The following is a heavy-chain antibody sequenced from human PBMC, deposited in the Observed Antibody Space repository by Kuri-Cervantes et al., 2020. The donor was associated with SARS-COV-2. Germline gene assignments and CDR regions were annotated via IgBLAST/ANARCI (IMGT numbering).Heavy chain of an antibody. J-gene: IGHJ4*02. Sequence: SETLSLTCAIYGGSLSGSYWSWIRQSPGKRLEWIGGVNHNGGANYNPSLKSRVTISADTSKNQFSLKLSSVTAADTAVYYCARDMGGEAYCGGDCYFDYWGQGTLVTVSS. D-gene: IGHD2-21*01. CDR2: VNHNGGA. CDR1: GGSLSGSY. CDR3: ARDMGGEAYCGGDCYFDY. V-gene: IGHV4-34*01.